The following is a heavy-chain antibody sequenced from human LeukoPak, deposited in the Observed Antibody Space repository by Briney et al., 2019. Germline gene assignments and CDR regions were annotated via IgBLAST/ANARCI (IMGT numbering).Heavy chain of an antibody. J-gene: IGHJ6*03. Sequence: GGSLRLSCAASGFTSGSYTMHWGRQGPGKGLEYVSGISSSGGSTYYANSVKGRFTISRDNSKNTLYLQMGSLRAEDMAVYYCARGDYSNAYRRYYYMDVWGKGTTVTVSS. V-gene: IGHV3-64*01. D-gene: IGHD4-11*01. CDR1: GFTSGSYT. CDR3: ARGDYSNAYRRYYYMDV. CDR2: ISSSGGST.